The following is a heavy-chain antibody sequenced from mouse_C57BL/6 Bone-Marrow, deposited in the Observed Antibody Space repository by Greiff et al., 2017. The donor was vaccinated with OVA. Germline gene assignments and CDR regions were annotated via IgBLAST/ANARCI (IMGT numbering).Heavy chain of an antibody. CDR3: ARSAYYGSSFYWYFDV. Sequence: VQRVESGAELVRPGASVKLSCKASGYTFTDYYINWVKQRPGQGLEWIARIYPGSGNTYYNEKFKGKATLTAEKSSSTAYMQLSSLTSEDSAVYFCARSAYYGSSFYWYFDVWGTGTTVTVSS. J-gene: IGHJ1*03. V-gene: IGHV1-76*01. CDR2: IYPGSGNT. CDR1: GYTFTDYY. D-gene: IGHD1-1*01.